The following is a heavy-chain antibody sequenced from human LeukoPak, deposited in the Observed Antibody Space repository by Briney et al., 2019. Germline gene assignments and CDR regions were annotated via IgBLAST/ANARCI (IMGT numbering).Heavy chain of an antibody. D-gene: IGHD6-13*01. CDR2: IYSGGST. Sequence: GGSLRLSCAASGFTVSSNYMSWVRQAPGKGLEWVSVIYSGGSTYYADSVEGRFTISRDNSKNTLYLQMNSLRAEDTAVYYCARGALHSSSWSFDYWGQGTLVTVSS. V-gene: IGHV3-53*01. CDR1: GFTVSSNY. CDR3: ARGALHSSSWSFDY. J-gene: IGHJ4*02.